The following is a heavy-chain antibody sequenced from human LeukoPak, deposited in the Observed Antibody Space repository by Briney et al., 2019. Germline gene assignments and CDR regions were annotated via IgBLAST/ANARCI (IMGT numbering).Heavy chain of an antibody. CDR1: GYTFTSYD. Sequence: ASVKVSSKASGYTFTSYDINWVRQATGQGLELMGWMNTNSGNTGYAQKFQGRGTMTRNNSISTDYMELSSLRSEDTAVYYCARGEDGYEAWGQGTLVTVSS. CDR2: MNTNSGNT. CDR3: ARGEDGYEA. V-gene: IGHV1-8*01. J-gene: IGHJ5*02. D-gene: IGHD5-24*01.